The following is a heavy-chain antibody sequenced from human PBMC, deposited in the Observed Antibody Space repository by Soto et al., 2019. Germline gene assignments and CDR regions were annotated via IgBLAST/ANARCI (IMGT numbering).Heavy chain of an antibody. V-gene: IGHV1-58*01. CDR2: IVVGSGNT. CDR1: GFTFTSSA. CDR3: AALRGHEDCSSTSCPVDAFDI. D-gene: IGHD2-2*01. J-gene: IGHJ3*02. Sequence: SVKVSCKASGFTFTSSAVQWVRQARGQRLEWIGWIVVGSGNTNYAQKFQERVTITREMSTSTAYMELSSLRSEDTAVYYCAALRGHEDCSSTSCPVDAFDIWGQETMVTVSS.